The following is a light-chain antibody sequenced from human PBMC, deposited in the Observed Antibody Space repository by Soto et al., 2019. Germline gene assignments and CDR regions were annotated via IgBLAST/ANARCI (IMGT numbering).Light chain of an antibody. CDR2: RDN. J-gene: IGLJ2*01. V-gene: IGLV1-47*01. Sequence: QSVLTQPPSVSGTPGQRVTISCTGSSSNIGSNYVYWYQQLPGRAPKLLIYRDNQRPSGVPDRFSGSKSGTSASLAISGLRSEDEADYYCAAWDDSRSGVVFGGGTKLTVL. CDR1: SSNIGSNY. CDR3: AAWDDSRSGVV.